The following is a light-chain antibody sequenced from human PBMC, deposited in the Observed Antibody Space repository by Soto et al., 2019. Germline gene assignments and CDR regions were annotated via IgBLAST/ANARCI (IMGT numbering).Light chain of an antibody. Sequence: EIVLTQSPGTLSLSPGERATPSCRASQSVISNYLAWYQQKPGLAPRLLIYGASSRATGIPDRFSGSGSGTDFTLTISRLEPEDFAVYYCQQYGSSPTFGQRTKVDIK. CDR3: QQYGSSPT. V-gene: IGKV3-20*01. CDR2: GAS. CDR1: QSVISNY. J-gene: IGKJ1*01.